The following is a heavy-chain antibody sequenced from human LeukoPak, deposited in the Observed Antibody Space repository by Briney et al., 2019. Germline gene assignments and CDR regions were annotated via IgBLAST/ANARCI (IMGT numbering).Heavy chain of an antibody. V-gene: IGHV3-21*01. CDR3: AELGITMIGGV. D-gene: IGHD3-10*02. J-gene: IGHJ6*04. Sequence: GGSLRLSCAASGFTFSNYNMNWVRQAPGKGLEWVSSISGSSNYMFYADSVRGRFTISRDNAKNSLYLQMNSLRAEDTAVYYCAELGITMIGGVWGKGTTVTISS. CDR2: ISGSSNYM. CDR1: GFTFSNYN.